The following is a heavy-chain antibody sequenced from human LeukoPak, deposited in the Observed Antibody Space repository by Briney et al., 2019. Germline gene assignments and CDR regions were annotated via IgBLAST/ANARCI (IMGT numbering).Heavy chain of an antibody. CDR3: AKHLRATNTYIFFGLDV. CDR1: GFTFKDYG. J-gene: IGHJ6*02. CDR2: INWEGGGT. V-gene: IGHV3-9*01. D-gene: IGHD1-26*01. Sequence: PGGFLRLSCAATGFTFKDYGMHWVRQPPGKGLEWVSGINWEGGGTHYADSVKGRFTTSRDNAKNSLYLQMTSLRPEDTALYYCAKHLRATNTYIFFGLDVWGQGTTVTVSS.